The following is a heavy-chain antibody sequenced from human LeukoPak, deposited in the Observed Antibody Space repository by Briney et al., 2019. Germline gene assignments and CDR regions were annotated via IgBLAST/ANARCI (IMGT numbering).Heavy chain of an antibody. Sequence: PGRSLRLSCAASGLTFSTYGIHWVRQAPGKGLEWVAALSHDGSNEFYADSVKGRFTVSRDNSKHSFYLQMNSLRDEDTAVYYCRTELIRGAMTTAFVIWGQGTMVTVSS. CDR2: LSHDGSNE. V-gene: IGHV3-30*03. J-gene: IGHJ3*02. D-gene: IGHD3-10*01. CDR1: GLTFSTYG. CDR3: RTELIRGAMTTAFVI.